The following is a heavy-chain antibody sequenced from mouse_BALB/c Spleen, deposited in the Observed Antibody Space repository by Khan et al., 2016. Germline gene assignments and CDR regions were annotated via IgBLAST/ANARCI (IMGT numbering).Heavy chain of an antibody. V-gene: IGHV14-4*02. J-gene: IGHJ2*01. Sequence: VQLQQSGAELVRSGASVKLSCTASGFNFKDYSIHWVKQRPEQGLEWIGWIYTENGDAESAPKFKGKATMTADTSSNTAYLQLRSLTSEDTAVYYCNSYGNYF. CDR2: IYTENGDA. CDR3: NSYGNYF. D-gene: IGHD2-1*01. CDR1: GFNFKDYS.